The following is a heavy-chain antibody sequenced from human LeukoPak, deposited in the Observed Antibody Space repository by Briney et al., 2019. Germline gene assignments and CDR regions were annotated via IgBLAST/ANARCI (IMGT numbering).Heavy chain of an antibody. CDR1: GLTFSSYD. CDR2: ISGTGGST. J-gene: IGHJ4*02. Sequence: PGRSLRLSCAASGLTFSSYDMSCVRHAPGKGMEWVSGISGTGGSTYNADSVKGRFTVSRHKSKNSLSLQMNSVRAEDRAVYYCARAPGLLTFDYRGQGTTVTVSS. V-gene: IGHV3-23*01. CDR3: ARAPGLLTFDY. D-gene: IGHD2-15*01.